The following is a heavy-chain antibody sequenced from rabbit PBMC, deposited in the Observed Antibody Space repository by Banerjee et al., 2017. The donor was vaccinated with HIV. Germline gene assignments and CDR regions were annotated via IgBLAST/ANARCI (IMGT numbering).Heavy chain of an antibody. CDR2: IYIGSGST. D-gene: IGHD6-1*01. Sequence: QSLEESGGGLVQPEGSLTLTCTASGFSFSGSYYMCWVRQAPGKGLEWIGCIYIGSGSTYYASWAKGRFTISKTSSTTVTLQMTSLTVADTATYFCARSDGVRVFFKLWGQGTLVTVS. CDR3: ARSDGVRVFFKL. CDR1: GFSFSGSYY. J-gene: IGHJ4*01. V-gene: IGHV1S40*01.